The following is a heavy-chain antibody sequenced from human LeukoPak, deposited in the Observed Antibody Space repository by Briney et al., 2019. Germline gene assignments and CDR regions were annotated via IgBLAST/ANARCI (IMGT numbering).Heavy chain of an antibody. CDR1: GYTFIAYY. D-gene: IGHD2-2*03. CDR3: ARDGYCRGSSCPFQH. V-gene: IGHV1-2*02. CDR2: INPNSGAT. J-gene: IGHJ1*01. Sequence: GASVKVSCKASGYTFIAYYMFWVRQAPGQGLEWMGWINPNSGATGHAQKLQGRVTMTRDTSISTSYMEVTGLRSDDTAVYFCARDGYCRGSSCPFQHWGQGTMVTVSS.